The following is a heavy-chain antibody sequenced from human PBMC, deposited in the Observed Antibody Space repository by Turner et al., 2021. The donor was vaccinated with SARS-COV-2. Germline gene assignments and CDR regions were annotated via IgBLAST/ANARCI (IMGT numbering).Heavy chain of an antibody. CDR2: ISGSGGST. CDR1: GFSFGSYA. J-gene: IGHJ4*02. V-gene: IGHV3-23*01. Sequence: EVQLLESGGGLVQPGGSLRLSCAASGFSFGSYAMSWVRQAPGKGLEWVSAISGSGGSTSYADSVKGRFTISRDNSKNTLYLQMNSLRAEDTAVYYCAKGPDIVATIWGTLFSGTFDYWGQGTLVTVSS. CDR3: AKGPDIVATIWGTLFSGTFDY. D-gene: IGHD5-12*01.